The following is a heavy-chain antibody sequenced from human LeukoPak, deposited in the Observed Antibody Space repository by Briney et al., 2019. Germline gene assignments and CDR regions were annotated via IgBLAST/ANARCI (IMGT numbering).Heavy chain of an antibody. CDR1: GYTFTSYG. Sequence: ASVKVSCKASGYTFTSYGISWVRQAPGQGIEWMGWISAYNGNTNYAQKLQGRVTMTTDTSTSTAYMELRSLRSDDKALYYCAGADIVTGQFPVDPRGQGTLVTVSS. D-gene: IGHD3-9*01. CDR2: ISAYNGNT. CDR3: AGADIVTGQFPVDP. J-gene: IGHJ5*02. V-gene: IGHV1-18*01.